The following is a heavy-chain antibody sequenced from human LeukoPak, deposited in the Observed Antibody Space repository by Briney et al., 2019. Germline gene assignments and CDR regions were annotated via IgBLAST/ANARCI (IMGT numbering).Heavy chain of an antibody. D-gene: IGHD3-16*01. CDR2: INHSGST. V-gene: IGHV4-34*01. Sequence: SETLSLTCAVYGGSFSGYYWSWIRQPPGKGLEWIGEINHSGSTNYNPSLKSRVTISVDTSKNQFSLKLSSVTAADTAVYYCARGRLIDYWGQGTLVTVPS. CDR3: ARGRLIDY. J-gene: IGHJ4*02. CDR1: GGSFSGYY.